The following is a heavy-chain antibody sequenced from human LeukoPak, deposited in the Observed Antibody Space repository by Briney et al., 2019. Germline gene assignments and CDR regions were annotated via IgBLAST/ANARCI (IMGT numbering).Heavy chain of an antibody. CDR2: ISWNSGSI. Sequence: GGSLRLPCAASGFTFSSYEMNWVRQAPGKGLEWVSGISWNSGSIGYADSVKGRFTISRDNAKNSLYLQMNSLRAEDTALYYCAKDMGRGYSYGPSFDPWGQGTLVTVSS. CDR1: GFTFSSYE. J-gene: IGHJ5*02. D-gene: IGHD5-18*01. CDR3: AKDMGRGYSYGPSFDP. V-gene: IGHV3-9*01.